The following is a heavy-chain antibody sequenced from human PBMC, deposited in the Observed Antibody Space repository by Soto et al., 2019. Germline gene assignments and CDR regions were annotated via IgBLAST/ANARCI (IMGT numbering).Heavy chain of an antibody. CDR3: ARREYDDYIWDYYGMDV. Sequence: SVKVSCKASGGTFRSYAFSWVRQAPGQGLEWMGGIIPIYPRTHYAQKFQGRVTITADESTSTVYLELSSLRSEDTALYYCARREYDDYIWDYYGMDVWGQGTSVTVSS. D-gene: IGHD3-16*01. CDR1: GGTFRSYA. J-gene: IGHJ6*02. CDR2: IIPIYPRT. V-gene: IGHV1-69*13.